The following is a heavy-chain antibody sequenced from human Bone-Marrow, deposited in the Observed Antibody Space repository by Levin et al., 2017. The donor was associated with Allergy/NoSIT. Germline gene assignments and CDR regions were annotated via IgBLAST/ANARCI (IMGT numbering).Heavy chain of an antibody. D-gene: IGHD6-13*01. V-gene: IGHV1-2*02. J-gene: IGHJ3*01. CDR1: GYTFTNYY. Sequence: GESLKISCKASGYTFTNYYMHWVRQAPGQGLEWMGWLNLNSGDTTYSQKFQGRVTLTRDTSITTAYMELSSLRSGDTAVYYCARPSSPYYDAFDVWGQGTMVTFSS. CDR2: LNLNSGDT. CDR3: ARPSSPYYDAFDV.